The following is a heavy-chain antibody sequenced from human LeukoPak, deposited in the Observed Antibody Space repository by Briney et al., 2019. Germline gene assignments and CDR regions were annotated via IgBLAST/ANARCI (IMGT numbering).Heavy chain of an antibody. CDR2: INHSGST. Sequence: SETLSLTCAVYGGSFSGYYWSWIRQPPGKGLEWIGEINHSGSTNYNPSLKSRVTISVDTSKNQFSLKLSSVTAADTAVYYCAMGGWYNDYYYGMDVWGQGTTVTVSS. J-gene: IGHJ6*02. V-gene: IGHV4-34*01. CDR1: GGSFSGYY. D-gene: IGHD6-19*01. CDR3: AMGGWYNDYYYGMDV.